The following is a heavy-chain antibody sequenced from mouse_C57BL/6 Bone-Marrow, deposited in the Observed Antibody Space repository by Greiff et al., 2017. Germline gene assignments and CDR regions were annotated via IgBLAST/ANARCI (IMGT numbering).Heavy chain of an antibody. D-gene: IGHD1-1*01. CDR1: GFTFSSYG. CDR3: ARHRYYGSSPYWYFDV. V-gene: IGHV5-6*01. Sequence: EVKLVESGGDLVKPGGSLKLSCAASGFTFSSYGMSWVRQTPDKRLEWVATISSGGSYTYYPDSVKGRFTISRDNAKNTLYLQMSSLKSEDTAMYYCARHRYYGSSPYWYFDVWGTGTTVTVSS. CDR2: ISSGGSYT. J-gene: IGHJ1*03.